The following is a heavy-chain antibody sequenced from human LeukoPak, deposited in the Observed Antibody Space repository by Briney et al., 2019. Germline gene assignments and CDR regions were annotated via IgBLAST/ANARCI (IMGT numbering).Heavy chain of an antibody. D-gene: IGHD6-19*01. CDR1: GYTFTNFG. J-gene: IGHJ4*02. CDR3: ARVDSSGWHDFDY. CDR2: ISAYNGDT. V-gene: IGHV1-18*01. Sequence: ASVKVSCKASGYTFTNFGITWVRQAPGQGLEWMGWISAYNGDTNYAQKFQGRVTMTTDTSTFTASMEVRSLRSDDTAAYYCARVDSSGWHDFDYWGQGTLVTVSS.